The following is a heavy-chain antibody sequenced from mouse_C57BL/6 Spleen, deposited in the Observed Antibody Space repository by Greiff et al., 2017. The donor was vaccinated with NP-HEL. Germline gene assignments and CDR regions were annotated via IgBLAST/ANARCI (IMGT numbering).Heavy chain of an antibody. CDR1: GYSFTGYY. V-gene: IGHV1-42*01. Sequence: EVQLQQSGPELVKPGASVKISCKASGYSFTGYYMNWVKQSPEKSLEWIGEINPSTGGTTYNQKFKAKATLTVDKSSSTAYMQLKSLTSEDSAVYYCARSPGSAFAYWGQGTLVTVSA. CDR2: INPSTGGT. CDR3: ARSPGSAFAY. D-gene: IGHD1-1*01. J-gene: IGHJ3*01.